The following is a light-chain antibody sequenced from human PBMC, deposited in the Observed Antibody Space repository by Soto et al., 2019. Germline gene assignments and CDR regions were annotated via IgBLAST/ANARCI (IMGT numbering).Light chain of an antibody. J-gene: IGLJ1*01. CDR2: DVN. CDR3: SSHAGSDDPIV. CDR1: SSDVGGYPF. Sequence: QSALPQPPSASGSPGQSVTLSCTGTSSDVGGYPFVSWYQQHPGKAPKVLIYDVNKRPSGVPDRFSGSKSGNTASLTVSGLQAEDEADYYCSSHAGSDDPIVVGTGTKLTVL. V-gene: IGLV2-8*01.